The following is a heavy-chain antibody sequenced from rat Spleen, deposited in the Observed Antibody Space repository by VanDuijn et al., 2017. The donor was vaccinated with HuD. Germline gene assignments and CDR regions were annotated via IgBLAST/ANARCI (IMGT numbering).Heavy chain of an antibody. D-gene: IGHD1-12*02. Sequence: EVQLVESGGGLVQPGRSMKLSCTASGFTFSNYCMTWIRQAPGKGLEWVASITNTGGSTYYPDSVKGRFTISRDNAKSTLYLQMNNLRSEDTATYYCTRDRGYYDGQVPSYYVMDAWGQGASVTVSS. V-gene: IGHV5-31*01. CDR3: TRDRGYYDGQVPSYYVMDA. CDR2: ITNTGGST. J-gene: IGHJ4*01. CDR1: GFTFSNYC.